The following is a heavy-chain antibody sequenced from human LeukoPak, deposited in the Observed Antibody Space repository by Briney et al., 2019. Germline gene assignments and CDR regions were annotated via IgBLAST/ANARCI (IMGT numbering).Heavy chain of an antibody. D-gene: IGHD2-21*01. CDR2: ISSSGSTI. Sequence: GGSLRLSCAASGFTFSSYEMNWVRQAPGKGLEWVSYISSSGSTIYYADSVKGRFTISRDNSKNTLYLQMNSLRAEDTAVYYCAREILLVEAFDIWGQGTMVTVSS. CDR3: AREILLVEAFDI. V-gene: IGHV3-48*03. CDR1: GFTFSSYE. J-gene: IGHJ3*02.